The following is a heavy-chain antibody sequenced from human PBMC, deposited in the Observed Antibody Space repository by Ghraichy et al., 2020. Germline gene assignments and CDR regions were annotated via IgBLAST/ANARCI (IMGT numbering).Heavy chain of an antibody. CDR3: ARGHSSGWGYNYYYYYGMDV. CDR2: IYYSGST. V-gene: IGHV4-59*01. Sequence: SETLSLTCTVSGGSISSYYWSWIRQPPGKGLEWIGYIYYSGSTNYNPSLKSRVTISVDTSKNQFSLKLSSVTAADTAVYYCARGHSSGWGYNYYYYYGMDVWGQGTTVTVSS. J-gene: IGHJ6*02. D-gene: IGHD6-19*01. CDR1: GGSISSYY.